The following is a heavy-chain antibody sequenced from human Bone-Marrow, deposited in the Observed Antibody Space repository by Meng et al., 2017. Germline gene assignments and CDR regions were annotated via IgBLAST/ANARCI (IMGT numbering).Heavy chain of an antibody. D-gene: IGHD1-26*01. CDR3: ARDGRNSGSNTAIDY. CDR1: GYTFPDYW. CDR2: INPKSGDT. V-gene: IGHV1-2*06. Sequence: QVQLVQSGAEVKKPGASVKVSCKASGYTFPDYWLHWVRRAPGQGLEWMGRINPKSGDTHYAQRFQGRVTMTGDTSISTAYMELSGLRSDDTAMYYCARDGRNSGSNTAIDYWGQGTLVTVSS. J-gene: IGHJ4*02.